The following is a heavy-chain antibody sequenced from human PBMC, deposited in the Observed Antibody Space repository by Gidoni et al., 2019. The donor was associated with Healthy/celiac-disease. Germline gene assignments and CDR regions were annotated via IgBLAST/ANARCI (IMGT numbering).Heavy chain of an antibody. J-gene: IGHJ5*02. Sequence: QVQLQQWGAGLLKPSETLSLTCAVYGGSFRGYYWSWIRQPPGKGLEWIGEINHSGSTNYNPSLKSRVTISVDTSKNQFSLKLRSVTAADTAVYYCARAHSGSYYFSWGQGTLVTVSS. V-gene: IGHV4-34*01. CDR3: ARAHSGSYYFS. CDR2: INHSGST. D-gene: IGHD1-26*01. CDR1: GGSFRGYY.